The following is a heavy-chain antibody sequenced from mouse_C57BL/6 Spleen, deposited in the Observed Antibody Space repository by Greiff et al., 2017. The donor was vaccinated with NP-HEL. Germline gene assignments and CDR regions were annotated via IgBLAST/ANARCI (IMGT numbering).Heavy chain of an antibody. J-gene: IGHJ2*01. CDR1: GYTFTDYN. Sequence: EVQLQQSGPELVKPGASVKIPCKASGYTFTDYNMDWVKQSHGKSLEWIGDINPNNGGTIYNQKFKGKATLTVDKSSSTAYMELRSLTSEDTAVYYCARREGYDPPYFDYWGKGTTLTVSS. D-gene: IGHD2-3*01. CDR3: ARREGYDPPYFDY. CDR2: INPNNGGT. V-gene: IGHV1-18*01.